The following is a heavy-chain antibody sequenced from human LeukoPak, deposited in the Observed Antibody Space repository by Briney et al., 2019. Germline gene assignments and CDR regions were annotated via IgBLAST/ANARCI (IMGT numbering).Heavy chain of an antibody. J-gene: IGHJ6*03. Sequence: GGSLRLSCAASGFTFSDHYMDWVRQAPGKGLEWVGRTRNKANSYTTEYAASVKGRFTISRDDSKNSLYLQMNSLKTEDTAVYYCARPPFDSSGYYYYYMDVWGKGTTVTVSS. V-gene: IGHV3-72*01. CDR2: TRNKANSYTT. CDR3: ARPPFDSSGYYYYYMDV. D-gene: IGHD3-22*01. CDR1: GFTFSDHY.